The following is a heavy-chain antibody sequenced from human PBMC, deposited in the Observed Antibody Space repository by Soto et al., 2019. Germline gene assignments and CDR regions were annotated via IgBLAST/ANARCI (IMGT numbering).Heavy chain of an antibody. CDR3: AKAGGAAGTVDYFDY. J-gene: IGHJ4*02. CDR1: GFTFSIYS. V-gene: IGHV3-23*01. D-gene: IGHD6-13*01. CDR2: ISGSVGST. Sequence: GGSLRLSCAASGFTFSIYSMNWVRQAPGKGLEWVSVISGSVGSTYYADSVKGRFTITRDNSKNTLYLQMNSLRAEDTAVYYCAKAGGAAGTVDYFDYWGQGTLVTVSS.